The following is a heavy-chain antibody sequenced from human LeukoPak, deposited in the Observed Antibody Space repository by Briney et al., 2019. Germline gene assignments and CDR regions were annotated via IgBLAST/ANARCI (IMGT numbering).Heavy chain of an antibody. J-gene: IGHJ6*03. CDR1: GYTFTGYY. CDR2: INPNSGGT. V-gene: IGHV1-2*02. D-gene: IGHD5-24*01. CDR3: ARAGGYNEYYYYYCMDV. Sequence: ASVKVSCKASGYTFTGYYMHWVRQAPGQGLEWMGWINPNSGGTNYAQKFQGRVTMTRDTSISTAYMELSRLRSDDTAVYYCARAGGYNEYYYYYCMDVWGKGTTVTVSS.